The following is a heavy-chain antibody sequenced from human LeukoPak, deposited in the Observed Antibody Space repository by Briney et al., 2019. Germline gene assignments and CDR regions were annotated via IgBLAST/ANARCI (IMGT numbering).Heavy chain of an antibody. Sequence: SETLSLTCTVSGGSISSYYWSWIRQPPGKGLEWIGYIYYSGSTNYNPSLKSRVTISVDTSKNQFSLKLSSVTAADTAVYYCARGPSLYCSSTSCKDWFDPWGQGTLVTVSS. D-gene: IGHD2-2*01. CDR3: ARGPSLYCSSTSCKDWFDP. CDR2: IYYSGST. CDR1: GGSISSYY. J-gene: IGHJ5*02. V-gene: IGHV4-59*01.